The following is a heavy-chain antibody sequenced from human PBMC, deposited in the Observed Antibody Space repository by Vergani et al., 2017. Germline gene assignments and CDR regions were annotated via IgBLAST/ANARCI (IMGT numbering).Heavy chain of an antibody. J-gene: IGHJ3*02. V-gene: IGHV1-69*02. Sequence: QVQLVQSGDEVKKPGSSVKVSCKASVGTFSSYTISWVRQAPGQGLEWMGRIIPILGIANYAQKFQGRVTITADKSTSTAYMELSSLRSEDTAVYYCARTEGYSYGFFNAFDIWGEGTMVTVSS. D-gene: IGHD5-18*01. CDR3: ARTEGYSYGFFNAFDI. CDR1: VGTFSSYT. CDR2: IIPILGIA.